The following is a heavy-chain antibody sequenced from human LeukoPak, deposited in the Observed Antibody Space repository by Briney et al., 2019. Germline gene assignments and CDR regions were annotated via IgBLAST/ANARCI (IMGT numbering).Heavy chain of an antibody. CDR2: IYYSGST. Sequence: SETLSLTCTVSGGSISSYYWSWIRQPPGKGLEWIGYIYYSGSTNYNPSLKSRVTISVDTSKNQFSLKLSSVTAADTAVYYCARGGPGLATMIVVVTYNWFDPWGQGTLVTVSS. CDR1: GGSISSYY. CDR3: ARGGPGLATMIVVVTYNWFDP. V-gene: IGHV4-59*12. D-gene: IGHD3-22*01. J-gene: IGHJ5*02.